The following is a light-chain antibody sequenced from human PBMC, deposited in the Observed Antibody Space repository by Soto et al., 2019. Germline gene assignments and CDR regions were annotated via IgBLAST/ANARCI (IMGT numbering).Light chain of an antibody. J-gene: IGKJ4*01. V-gene: IGKV3-15*01. CDR3: QQYNAWPLT. CDR2: VAS. Sequence: EIVMTQSPATLSVSPGERVTLSCRASQSVNSNLAWYQQKPGQTPKLLIYVASTRATGIPARFSGSGSGTEFTLTISRLQSEDFAIYYCQQYNAWPLTFGGGTQAEFK. CDR1: QSVNSN.